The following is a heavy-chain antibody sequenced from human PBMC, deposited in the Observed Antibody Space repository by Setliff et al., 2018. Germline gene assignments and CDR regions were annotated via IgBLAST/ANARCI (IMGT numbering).Heavy chain of an antibody. J-gene: IGHJ3*02. D-gene: IGHD3-16*01. V-gene: IGHV3-23*01. CDR3: VLFGDRDTVDS. Sequence: GGSLRLSCAASGFTFSSYWMSWVRQAPGKGLEWVSAISGSGGSTYYADSVKGRFTISRDNSKNTLYLQINSLRVEDTAFYHCVLFGDRDTVDSWGQGTMVTVSS. CDR1: GFTFSSYW. CDR2: ISGSGGST.